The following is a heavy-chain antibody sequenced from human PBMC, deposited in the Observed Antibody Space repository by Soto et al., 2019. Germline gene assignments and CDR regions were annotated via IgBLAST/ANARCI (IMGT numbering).Heavy chain of an antibody. Sequence: SVTVSCTSSCYTITICGISCVRPAPVQGLEWMGGIIPIFGTANYAQKFQGRVTITADKSTSTAYMELSSLRSEDTAVYYCAPYYYDSSGIGIDFQHWGQGTLVTVSA. J-gene: IGHJ1*01. V-gene: IGHV1-69*06. CDR2: IIPIFGTA. CDR1: CYTITICG. CDR3: APYYYDSSGIGIDFQH. D-gene: IGHD3-22*01.